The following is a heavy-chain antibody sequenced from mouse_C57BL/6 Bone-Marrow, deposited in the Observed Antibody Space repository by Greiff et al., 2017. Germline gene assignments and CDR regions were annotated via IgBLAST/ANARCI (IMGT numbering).Heavy chain of an antibody. Sequence: DVMLVESGGGLVQPGGSLSLSCAASGFTFTDYYMSWVRQPPGKALEWLGFIRNKANGYTTEYSASVKGQFTLSRDNSQSNLYLQMNALRAEDSATYYCARYPLYDGYYMYYFDYWGQGTTLTVSS. CDR1: GFTFTDYY. D-gene: IGHD2-3*01. J-gene: IGHJ2*01. CDR2: IRNKANGYTT. CDR3: ARYPLYDGYYMYYFDY. V-gene: IGHV7-3*01.